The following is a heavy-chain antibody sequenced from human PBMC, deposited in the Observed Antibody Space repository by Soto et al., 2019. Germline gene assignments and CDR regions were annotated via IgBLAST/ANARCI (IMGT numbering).Heavy chain of an antibody. CDR3: TAGDGSGSTRFAS. J-gene: IGHJ4*02. D-gene: IGHD3-10*01. CDR2: VNRIGGMS. V-gene: IGHV1-69*02. Sequence: QVQLVQSGPEVKKPGSSVKVSCTASGVTFNSYTLNWVRQAPGRPPEWVGRVNRIGGMSTSASKLQGSVTLTAYKSSNRAFMVLTGMKSVDTAFYSWTAGDGSGSTRFASWGKGTLFTVAS. CDR1: GVTFNSYT.